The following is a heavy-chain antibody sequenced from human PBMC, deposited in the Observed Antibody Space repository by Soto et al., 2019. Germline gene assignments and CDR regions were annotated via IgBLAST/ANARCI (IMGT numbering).Heavy chain of an antibody. CDR2: ISHGGNT. Sequence: QAQLQESGPGLVKPSETLSLTCTVFSDSIDSSDWWNWVRQSPGRGLEWIGEISHGGNTNYNPSLQSRVTISVDMSKNQFSLNVHSVTAADTAVYYCARDTKTASGQWYFDLWGRGTLVTVSS. D-gene: IGHD1-26*01. CDR1: SDSIDSSDW. J-gene: IGHJ2*01. V-gene: IGHV4-4*02. CDR3: ARDTKTASGQWYFDL.